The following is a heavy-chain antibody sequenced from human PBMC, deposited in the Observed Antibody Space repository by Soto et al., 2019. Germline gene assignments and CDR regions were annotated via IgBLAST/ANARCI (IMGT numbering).Heavy chain of an antibody. D-gene: IGHD3-3*01. CDR1: GITLSSYW. J-gene: IGHJ4*02. CDR2: IHNDGSST. CDR3: TVRWRYTTPFAH. V-gene: IGHV3-74*01. Sequence: EVQLVESGGGLVQPGGSLRLSCAASGITLSSYWMYWVRQAPGKGLVWVSRIHNDGSSTSYADSVKGRFTISRDNTKNALRLEMTGLSTEDTAVYFWTVRWRYTTPFAHWGRGALVTVFS.